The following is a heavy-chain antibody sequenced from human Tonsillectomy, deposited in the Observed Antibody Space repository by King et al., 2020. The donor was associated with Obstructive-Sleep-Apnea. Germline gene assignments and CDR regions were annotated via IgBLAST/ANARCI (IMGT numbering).Heavy chain of an antibody. CDR3: ARAAAAKGWGYYFDY. V-gene: IGHV3-30*04. CDR2: ISYDGSNT. CDR1: GFTFSSYA. J-gene: IGHJ4*02. Sequence: VQLVESGGGVVQPGRSLRLSCAASGFTFSSYAMHWVRQAPGKGLEWVAVISYDGSNTYYVDSVRGRFTISRDNSKNTLYLQMNSLRAEDTAVYYCARAAAAKGWGYYFDYWGQGTLVTVSS. D-gene: IGHD2-2*01.